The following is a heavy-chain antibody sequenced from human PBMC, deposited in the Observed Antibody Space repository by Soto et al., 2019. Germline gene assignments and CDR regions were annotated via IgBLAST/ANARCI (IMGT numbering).Heavy chain of an antibody. CDR1: GYSFTIYW. CDR2: IDPSDSYT. CDR3: AIDSDYDFWSGYFLLGAFDI. D-gene: IGHD3-3*01. V-gene: IGHV5-10-1*01. Sequence: GESLKISCNGSGYSFTIYWISWVRQMPGKGLEWMGRIDPSDSYTNYSPSFQGHVTISADKSISTAYLQWSSLKASDTAMYYCAIDSDYDFWSGYFLLGAFDIWGQGTMVTVSS. J-gene: IGHJ3*02.